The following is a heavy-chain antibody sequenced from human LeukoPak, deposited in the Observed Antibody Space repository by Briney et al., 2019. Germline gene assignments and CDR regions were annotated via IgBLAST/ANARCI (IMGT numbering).Heavy chain of an antibody. J-gene: IGHJ4*02. CDR1: GGSISSYY. Sequence: SETLSLTCTVSGGSISSYYWSWLRQPAGKGLEWIGRIYTSGSTNYNPSLKSRVTMSVDTSKNQFSLKLSSVTAADTAVYYCASGSSMIGPYIFDYWGQGTLVTVSS. D-gene: IGHD3-22*01. CDR3: ASGSSMIGPYIFDY. CDR2: IYTSGST. V-gene: IGHV4-4*07.